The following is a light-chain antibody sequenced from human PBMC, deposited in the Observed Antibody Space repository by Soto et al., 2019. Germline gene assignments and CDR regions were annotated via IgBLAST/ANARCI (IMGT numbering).Light chain of an antibody. CDR2: DVI. J-gene: IGLJ1*01. V-gene: IGLV2-11*01. CDR1: SSDVGTYTY. Sequence: QSALTQPRSVSGSPGQSVTISCTGISSDVGTYTYVSWYQQHPGKAPKLIIYDVIKRPSGVPDRFSGSKSGNTASLTISGLQAEDEADYYCCSYAGSYTHVFGTGTKVTVL. CDR3: CSYAGSYTHV.